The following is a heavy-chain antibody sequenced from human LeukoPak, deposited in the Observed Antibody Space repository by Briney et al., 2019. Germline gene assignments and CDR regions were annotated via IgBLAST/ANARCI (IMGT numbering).Heavy chain of an antibody. Sequence: GGSLRLSCAASGFTFSSYAMSWVRQAPGKGLEWVSAISGSGGSTYYADSVKGRFTISRDNSKNTLYLQMNSLRAEDTAVYYCARSGGYSSGWHFDYWGQGTLVTVSS. J-gene: IGHJ4*02. CDR1: GFTFSSYA. V-gene: IGHV3-23*01. CDR3: ARSGGYSSGWHFDY. D-gene: IGHD6-19*01. CDR2: ISGSGGST.